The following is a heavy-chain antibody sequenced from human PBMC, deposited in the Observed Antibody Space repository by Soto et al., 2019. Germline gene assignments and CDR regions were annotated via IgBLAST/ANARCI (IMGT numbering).Heavy chain of an antibody. CDR1: GFTFDDYA. Sequence: PGGSLRLSCAASGFTFDDYAMHWVRQAPGKGLEWVSGISWNSGSIGYADSVKGRFTISRDNAKNSLYLQMNSLRAEDTALYYCAKTGYCSSTSCQNRGAFDIWGQGTMVTVSS. CDR2: ISWNSGSI. CDR3: AKTGYCSSTSCQNRGAFDI. J-gene: IGHJ3*02. V-gene: IGHV3-9*01. D-gene: IGHD2-2*01.